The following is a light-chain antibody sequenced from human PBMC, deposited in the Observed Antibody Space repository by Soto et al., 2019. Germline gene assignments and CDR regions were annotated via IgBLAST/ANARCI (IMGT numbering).Light chain of an antibody. CDR2: GAS. V-gene: IGKV3-15*01. Sequence: EIVMTQSPATLSVSPGERATLSCRASQSVSSNLAGYQQKPGQAPRLLIYGASTRATGIPARFSGSGSGTEFTLTISSLQSEDFAVYYCQQYNSWPGTFGQGTKVEIK. CDR3: QQYNSWPGT. CDR1: QSVSSN. J-gene: IGKJ1*01.